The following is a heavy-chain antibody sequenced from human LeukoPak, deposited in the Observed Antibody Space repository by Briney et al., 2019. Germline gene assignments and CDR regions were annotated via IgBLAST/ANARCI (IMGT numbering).Heavy chain of an antibody. J-gene: IGHJ3*02. CDR1: GGSFSGYY. Sequence: SETLSLTCAVYGGSFSGYYWSWIRQPPGKGLEWIGEINHSGSTNYNPSLKSRVTISVDTSKNQFSLKLSSVTAADTAVYYCARDPPVGPGAFDIWGQGTMVTVSS. V-gene: IGHV4-34*01. CDR2: INHSGST. D-gene: IGHD3/OR15-3a*01. CDR3: ARDPPVGPGAFDI.